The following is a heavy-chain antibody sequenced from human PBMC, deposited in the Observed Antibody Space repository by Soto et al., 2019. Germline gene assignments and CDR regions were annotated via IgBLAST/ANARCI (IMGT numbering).Heavy chain of an antibody. V-gene: IGHV4-30-4*01. J-gene: IGHJ4*02. CDR3: ARSQITMVRGVIITPALDY. CDR1: MGAVSGDSDY. D-gene: IGHD3-10*01. Sequence: LIYTVRMGAVSGDSDYLGGSRQPPGKGLEWIGYIYYSGSTYYNPSLKSRVTISVDTSKNQFSLKLSSVTAADTAVYYCARSQITMVRGVIITPALDYWGQRPFVTVSS. CDR2: IYYSGST.